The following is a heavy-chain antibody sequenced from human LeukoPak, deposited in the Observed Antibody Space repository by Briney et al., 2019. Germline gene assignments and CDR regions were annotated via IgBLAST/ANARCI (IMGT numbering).Heavy chain of an antibody. V-gene: IGHV3-73*01. CDR3: TSGITVVRGENYYYYYMDV. D-gene: IGHD3-10*01. CDR2: IRSKANSYAT. CDR1: GFTFSGSA. J-gene: IGHJ6*03. Sequence: GGSLRLSCAASGFTFSGSAMHWVRQASGKGLEWVGRIRSKANSYATAYAASVKGRFTISRDDSKNTAYLQMNSLKTEDTAVYYCTSGITVVRGENYYYYYMDVWGKGTTVTVSS.